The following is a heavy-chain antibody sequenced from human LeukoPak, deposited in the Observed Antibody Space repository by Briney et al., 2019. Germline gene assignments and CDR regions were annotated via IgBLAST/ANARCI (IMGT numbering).Heavy chain of an antibody. Sequence: GGSLRLSCAASGFTFSSYAMHWVRQAPGKGLEWVAVISYDGSNKYYADSVKGRFTISRDNSKNTLYLQMNSLRAEDTAVYYCAKDGSSGWRNPFDYWGQGTLVTVSS. V-gene: IGHV3-30*04. D-gene: IGHD6-19*01. CDR3: AKDGSSGWRNPFDY. CDR2: ISYDGSNK. J-gene: IGHJ4*02. CDR1: GFTFSSYA.